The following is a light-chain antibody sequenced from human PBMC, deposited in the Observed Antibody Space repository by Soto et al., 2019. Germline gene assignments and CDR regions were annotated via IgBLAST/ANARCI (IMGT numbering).Light chain of an antibody. Sequence: ETVLTQSPDTLSLSSGVRATLSCWASQSVKSNHLAWYQQRPGQAPRLLIYGSSTRATGTPDRFSGSGSGTVFTLPISRLDPEDFAVYYCQQYGMSSRTFGQGTKVEI. V-gene: IGKV3-20*01. CDR3: QQYGMSSRT. CDR2: GSS. J-gene: IGKJ1*01. CDR1: QSVKSNH.